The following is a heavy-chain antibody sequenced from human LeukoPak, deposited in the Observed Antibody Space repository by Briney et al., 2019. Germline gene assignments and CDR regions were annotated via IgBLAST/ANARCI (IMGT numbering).Heavy chain of an antibody. J-gene: IGHJ3*02. V-gene: IGHV4-4*07. D-gene: IGHD3-10*01. CDR3: ARDHRGARLAFDI. Sequence: SETLSLTCTVSGGSISTYCWSWIRQPAGKGLEWIGRIYTTATTNYNPSLKSRLTISVDTSKNQFSLKLSSVTAADTAVYYCARDHRGARLAFDIWGQGTMVTVSS. CDR1: GGSISTYC. CDR2: IYTTATT.